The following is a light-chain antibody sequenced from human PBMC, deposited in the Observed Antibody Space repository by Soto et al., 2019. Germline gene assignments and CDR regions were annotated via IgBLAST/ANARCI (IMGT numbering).Light chain of an antibody. CDR3: QQFSSYPLT. CDR1: QTVRNNY. Sequence: EFLWTQSPGTLSLSPGERAPLSCRASQTVRNNYLAWYQQKPGQAPRLLIYDASSRATGIPDRFSGGGSGTDFTLTISRLEPEDFAVYYCQQFSSYPLTFGGGTKVDIK. V-gene: IGKV3-20*01. J-gene: IGKJ4*01. CDR2: DAS.